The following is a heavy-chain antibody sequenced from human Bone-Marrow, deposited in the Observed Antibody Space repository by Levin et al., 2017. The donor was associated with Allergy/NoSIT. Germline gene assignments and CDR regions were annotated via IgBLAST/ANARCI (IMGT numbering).Heavy chain of an antibody. V-gene: IGHV3-53*01. D-gene: IGHD6-6*01. CDR3: ARDLVGGTSLDYYYAMDV. CDR2: IYTSGNA. J-gene: IGHJ6*02. Sequence: GGSLRLSCAASGLTITNNYLTWVRQAPGQGLEWVSVIYTSGNANYADSVKGRFTISRDDDKNTVYLQMNSLRADDTVVYYCARDLVGGTSLDYYYAMDVWGQGTTVTVSS. CDR1: GLTITNNY.